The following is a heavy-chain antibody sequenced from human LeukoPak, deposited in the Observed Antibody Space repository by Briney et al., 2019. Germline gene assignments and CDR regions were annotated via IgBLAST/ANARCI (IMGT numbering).Heavy chain of an antibody. CDR3: ARATKPEWLSRDYYYYYIDV. CDR2: IYYSGST. V-gene: IGHV4-59*01. CDR1: GGSISSYY. D-gene: IGHD3-3*01. Sequence: SETLSLTCTVSGGSISSYYWSWIRQPPGKGLEWIGYIYYSGSTNYNPSLKSRVTISVDTSKNQFSLKLSSVAAADTAVYYCARATKPEWLSRDYYYYYIDVWGKGTTVTVSS. J-gene: IGHJ6*03.